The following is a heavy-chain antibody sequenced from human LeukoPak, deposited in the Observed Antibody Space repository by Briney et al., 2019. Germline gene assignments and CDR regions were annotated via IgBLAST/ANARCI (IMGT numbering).Heavy chain of an antibody. CDR1: GFTFSSYE. CDR3: ARDRVVDTAMAHVDY. Sequence: PGGSLRLSCAASGFTFSSYEMNWVRQAPGKGLEWVSYISSSGSTIYYADSVKGRFTISRDNAKNSLYLQMNSLRAEDTAVYYCARDRVVDTAMAHVDYWGQGTLVTVSS. V-gene: IGHV3-48*03. J-gene: IGHJ4*02. D-gene: IGHD5-18*01. CDR2: ISSSGSTI.